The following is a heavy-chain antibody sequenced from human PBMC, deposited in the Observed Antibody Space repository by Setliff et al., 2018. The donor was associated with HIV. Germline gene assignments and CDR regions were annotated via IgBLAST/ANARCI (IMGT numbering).Heavy chain of an antibody. J-gene: IGHJ4*02. CDR3: ARSHYSRGESFDY. D-gene: IGHD2-21*01. CDR1: GFTVSSNY. CDR2: IYGGGTT. Sequence: GSLRLSCAASGFTVSSNYMSWVRQAPGKGLEWVSVIYGGGTTHYADAVKGRFTVSRDSAQSSLYLQMSSLRAEDTAVYYCARSHYSRGESFDYWGQGTLVTVSS. V-gene: IGHV3-66*01.